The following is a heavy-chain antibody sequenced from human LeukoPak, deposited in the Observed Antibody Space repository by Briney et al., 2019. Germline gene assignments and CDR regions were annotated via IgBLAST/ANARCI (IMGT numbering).Heavy chain of an antibody. CDR1: GYTFTSYG. D-gene: IGHD5-12*01. J-gene: IGHJ4*02. CDR3: ARALRLGGYRGYVVSN. Sequence: ASVKVSCKASGYTFTSYGISWVRQAPGQGLEWMGWISAYNGNTNYAQKLQGRVTMTTDTSTSTAYMELRSLRSDDTAVYYCARALRLGGYRGYVVSNWGQGTLVTVSS. V-gene: IGHV1-18*01. CDR2: ISAYNGNT.